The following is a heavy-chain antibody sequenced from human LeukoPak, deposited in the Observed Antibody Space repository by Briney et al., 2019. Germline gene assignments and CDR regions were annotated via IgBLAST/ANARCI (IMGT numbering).Heavy chain of an antibody. CDR2: LSTSSIYI. CDR1: GFTFSSYG. Sequence: PGGSLRLSCAASGFTFSSYGMHWVRQAPGKGLEWVSSLSTSSIYIYYADSVKGRFTISRDNAKNSLYLQMNSLRAGDTAVYYCARTLFYCDYWGQGTLVTVSS. V-gene: IGHV3-21*01. CDR3: ARTLFYCDY. D-gene: IGHD3-10*01. J-gene: IGHJ4*02.